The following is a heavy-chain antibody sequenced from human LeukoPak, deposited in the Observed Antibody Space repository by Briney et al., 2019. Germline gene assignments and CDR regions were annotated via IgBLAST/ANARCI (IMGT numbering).Heavy chain of an antibody. J-gene: IGHJ4*02. CDR3: ARDLSGSIDY. CDR1: GFTFSSYL. CDR2: TNSDGSTT. Sequence: GGSLRLSCAASGFTFSSYLMHWVRQAPGKGLVWVSLTNSDGSTTRYADSVKGRFTISRDNAKSTLYLQMNSLRAEDTAVYYRARDLSGSIDYWGQGTLVTVSS. V-gene: IGHV3-74*01. D-gene: IGHD3-10*01.